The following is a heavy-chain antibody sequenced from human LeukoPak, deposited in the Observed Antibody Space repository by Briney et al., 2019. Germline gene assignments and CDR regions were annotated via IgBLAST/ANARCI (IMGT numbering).Heavy chain of an antibody. D-gene: IGHD2-15*01. V-gene: IGHV3-48*03. Sequence: PGGSLRLSCAASGFTFSSYEMNWVRQAPGKGLEWVSYISSSGSTIHYADSVKGRFTISRDNAKNSLYLQMNSLRAEDTAVYYCARYCSGGSCYGHDAFDIWGQGTMVTVSS. CDR1: GFTFSSYE. CDR3: ARYCSGGSCYGHDAFDI. CDR2: ISSSGSTI. J-gene: IGHJ3*02.